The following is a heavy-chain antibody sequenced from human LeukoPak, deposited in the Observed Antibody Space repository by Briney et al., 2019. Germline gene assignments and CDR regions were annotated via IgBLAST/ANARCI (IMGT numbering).Heavy chain of an antibody. J-gene: IGHJ4*02. V-gene: IGHV3-7*04. CDR2: IKQDGSEK. CDR3: ARGSSGYYYGLDY. Sequence: GGSLRLSCAASGFTFSSYWMSSVRQAPGKGLEWVANIKQDGSEKYYVDSVKGRFTISRDNAKNSLYLQMNSLRAEDTAVYYCARGSSGYYYGLDYWGQGTLVTVSS. CDR1: GFTFSSYW. D-gene: IGHD3-22*01.